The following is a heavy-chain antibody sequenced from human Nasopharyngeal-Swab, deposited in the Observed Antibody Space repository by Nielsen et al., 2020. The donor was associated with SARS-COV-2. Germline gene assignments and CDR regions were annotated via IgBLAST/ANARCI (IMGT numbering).Heavy chain of an antibody. Sequence: SLKISCAASGFTFSHYAMHWVRQAPGKGPEWVSGIGCNSVIGYAASAEGRFTISRDNAQNSLHLQMSGLRPEDTAFYYCVKDIGADPYQFHPHLWGQGTLVTVSS. J-gene: IGHJ5*02. CDR3: VKDIGADPYQFHPHL. CDR2: IGCNSVI. CDR1: GFTFSHYA. V-gene: IGHV3-9*01. D-gene: IGHD2-2*01.